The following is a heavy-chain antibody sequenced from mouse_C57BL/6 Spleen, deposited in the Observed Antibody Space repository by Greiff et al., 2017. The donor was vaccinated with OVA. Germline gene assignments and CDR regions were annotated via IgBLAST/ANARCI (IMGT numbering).Heavy chain of an antibody. Sequence: VQLQQSGTVLARPGASVKMSCKTSGYTFTSYWMHWVNQRPGQGLEWIGAIYPGNSDTSYNQKFKGKAKLTAVTSASTAYMELSSLTNEDSAVYYCTKGYGSSYGYFDYWGQGTTLTVSS. CDR2: IYPGNSDT. CDR3: TKGYGSSYGYFDY. D-gene: IGHD1-1*01. CDR1: GYTFTSYW. J-gene: IGHJ2*01. V-gene: IGHV1-5*01.